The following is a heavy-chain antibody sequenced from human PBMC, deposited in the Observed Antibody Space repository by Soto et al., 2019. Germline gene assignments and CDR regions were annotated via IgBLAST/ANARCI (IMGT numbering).Heavy chain of an antibody. J-gene: IGHJ6*03. CDR2: ISYDGSNK. CDR3: AKDLRGSSSSRGYYYYYYYMDV. V-gene: IGHV3-30*18. CDR1: GFTFSSYG. D-gene: IGHD6-6*01. Sequence: GGSLRLSCAASGFTFSSYGMHWVRQAPGKGLEWVAVISYDGSNKYYADSVKGRFTISRDNSKNTLYLQMNSLRAEDTAVYYCAKDLRGSSSSRGYYYYYYYMDVWGKGTTVTVSS.